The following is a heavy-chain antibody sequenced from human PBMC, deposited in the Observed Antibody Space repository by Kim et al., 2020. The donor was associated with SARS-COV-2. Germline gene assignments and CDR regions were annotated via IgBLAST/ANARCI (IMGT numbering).Heavy chain of an antibody. J-gene: IGHJ4*02. V-gene: IGHV3-30*02. Sequence: YYADSVKGRFTISRDNSKNTLYLQMNSLRAEDTAVYYCAKGGAVAGAYDYWGQGTLVTVSS. CDR3: AKGGAVAGAYDY. D-gene: IGHD6-19*01.